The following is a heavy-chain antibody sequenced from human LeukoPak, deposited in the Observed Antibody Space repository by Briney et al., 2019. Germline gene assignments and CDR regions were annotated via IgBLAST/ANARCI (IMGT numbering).Heavy chain of an antibody. CDR3: ARNIWDSSGYGWFDP. J-gene: IGHJ5*02. CDR1: GITFSSYS. V-gene: IGHV3-21*01. CDR2: ISSSSSYI. Sequence: GGSLRLSCAASGITFSSYSMNWVRQAPGKGLEWVSCISSSSSYIYYADSVKGRFTISRDNAKNSLYLQMNSLRAEDTAVYYCARNIWDSSGYGWFDPWGQGTLVTVSS. D-gene: IGHD3-22*01.